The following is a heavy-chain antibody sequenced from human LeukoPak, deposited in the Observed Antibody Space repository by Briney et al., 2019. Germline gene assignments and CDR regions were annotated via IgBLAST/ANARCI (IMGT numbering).Heavy chain of an antibody. J-gene: IGHJ4*02. CDR2: ISGSGGST. D-gene: IGHD1-26*01. Sequence: GGSLRLSCAASGFTFSSYAMSWVRQAPGKGLEWVSAISGSGGSTYYADSVKGRFTISRDNSKNTLYLQMNSLRAEDTAVYYCAKDGIRYPTYYLDYWGQGTLVTVSS. CDR1: GFTFSSYA. V-gene: IGHV3-23*01. CDR3: AKDGIRYPTYYLDY.